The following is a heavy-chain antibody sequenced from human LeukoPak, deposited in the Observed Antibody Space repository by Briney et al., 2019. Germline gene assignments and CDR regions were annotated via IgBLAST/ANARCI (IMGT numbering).Heavy chain of an antibody. Sequence: ASVKVSCKASGYTFTSYDINWVRQATGQGLEWMGWMNPNSGNTGYAQKFQGRVTITMNTSISTAYMELSSLRSDDTAVYYCARGPVWSGYYYYFDYWGQGALVTVSS. CDR2: MNPNSGNT. CDR3: ARGPVWSGYYYYFDY. J-gene: IGHJ4*02. V-gene: IGHV1-8*03. D-gene: IGHD3-3*01. CDR1: GYTFTSYD.